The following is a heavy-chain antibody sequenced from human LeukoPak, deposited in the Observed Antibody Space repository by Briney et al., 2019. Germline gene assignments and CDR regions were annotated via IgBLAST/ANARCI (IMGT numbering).Heavy chain of an antibody. Sequence: GGSLRLSCAASGFTFSSYSMNWVRQAPGKGLGWVSSISSSSSYIYYADSVKGRFTISRDNAKNSLYLRMNSLRAEDTAVYYCATGGDTAMVLDAFDIWGQGTMVTVSS. D-gene: IGHD5-18*01. CDR3: ATGGDTAMVLDAFDI. V-gene: IGHV3-21*01. J-gene: IGHJ3*02. CDR1: GFTFSSYS. CDR2: ISSSSSYI.